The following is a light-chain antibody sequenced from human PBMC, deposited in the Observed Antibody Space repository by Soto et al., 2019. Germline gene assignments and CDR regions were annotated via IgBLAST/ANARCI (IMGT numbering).Light chain of an antibody. V-gene: IGKV1-39*01. CDR3: QQSYAAPLT. Sequence: DIQMTQSPSSLSASVGDRVTITCRASQNIGYFLNWYQQKPGKAPNLLIYAASSFQTGVSSRFSGRGSGTEFTLTIRSLQPEDFATYWCQQSYAAPLTFGGGTKVDIK. CDR2: AAS. CDR1: QNIGYF. J-gene: IGKJ4*01.